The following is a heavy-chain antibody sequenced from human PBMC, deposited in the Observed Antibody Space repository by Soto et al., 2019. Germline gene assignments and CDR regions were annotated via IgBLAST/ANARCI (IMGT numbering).Heavy chain of an antibody. V-gene: IGHV4-30-2*01. CDR1: GGSISSCGYS. D-gene: IGHD4-17*01. J-gene: IGHJ4*02. CDR3: ARAMTTVTTCDY. Sequence: QLQLQESGSGLVKPSQTLSLTCAVSGGSISSCGYSWSWIRQPPGKGLECIGYIYHSGSTYYNPYLKSRVSISVDRSKNQFSLKLSSVTAADTAVYYCARAMTTVTTCDYWGLGTLVTVSS. CDR2: IYHSGST.